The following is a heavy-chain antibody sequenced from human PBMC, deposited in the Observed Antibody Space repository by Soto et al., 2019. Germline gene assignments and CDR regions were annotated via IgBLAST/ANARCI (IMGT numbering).Heavy chain of an antibody. V-gene: IGHV3-23*01. Sequence: EVQLLESGGGLVQPGGSLKLSCAASGFSFSNFAVTWVRQAPGKGLEWVSTISGSGNSRYYADSVKGRFIVSRDNSKDTLYLKINSLRAEDTAVYYCAKEFLAAVTDTQGVYYSYYGMDVWGHGTTVTV. CDR3: AKEFLAAVTDTQGVYYSYYGMDV. CDR2: ISGSGNSR. CDR1: GFSFSNFA. D-gene: IGHD6-19*01. J-gene: IGHJ6*02.